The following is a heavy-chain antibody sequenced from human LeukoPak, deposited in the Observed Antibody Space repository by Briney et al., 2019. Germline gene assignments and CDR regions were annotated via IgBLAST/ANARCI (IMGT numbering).Heavy chain of an antibody. CDR2: ISSSSGYI. J-gene: IGHJ6*04. CDR3: AELGITMIGGV. D-gene: IGHD3-10*02. V-gene: IGHV3-21*01. CDR1: GFTFSSYS. Sequence: GGSLRLSCAASGFTFSSYSMNWVRQAPGKGLEWVSSISSSSGYIYYADSVKGRFTISRDNAKNSLYLQMNSLRAEDTAVYYCAELGITMIGGVWGKGTTVTISS.